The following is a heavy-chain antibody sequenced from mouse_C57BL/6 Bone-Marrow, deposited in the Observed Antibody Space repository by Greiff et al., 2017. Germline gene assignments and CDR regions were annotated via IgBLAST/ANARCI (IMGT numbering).Heavy chain of an antibody. CDR3: ARSGPLGRIFDY. J-gene: IGHJ2*01. Sequence: QVQLQQPGAELVKPGASVKMSCKASGYTFTSYWITWVKQRPGQGLEWIGDIYPTSGRTNYNEKFKSKAILTVDTSSNTSYMQLSSRTSEDSAVFSCARSGPLGRIFDYGGQGKTLTVSA. V-gene: IGHV1-55*01. CDR2: IYPTSGRT. CDR1: GYTFTSYW. D-gene: IGHD4-1*01.